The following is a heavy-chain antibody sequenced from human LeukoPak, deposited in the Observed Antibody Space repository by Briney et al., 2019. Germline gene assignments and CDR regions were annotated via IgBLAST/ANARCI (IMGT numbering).Heavy chain of an antibody. V-gene: IGHV3-48*01. Sequence: PGXSLRLSCAASGFTFSGFSMNWVRQAPGKGLEWVSYISSSSSTIYYADSVKGRFTISRDNAKNSLYLQMNSLRAEDTAVYYCARERGYSYGYSDYWGQGTLVTVSS. CDR2: ISSSSSTI. CDR1: GFTFSGFS. CDR3: ARERGYSYGYSDY. D-gene: IGHD5-18*01. J-gene: IGHJ4*02.